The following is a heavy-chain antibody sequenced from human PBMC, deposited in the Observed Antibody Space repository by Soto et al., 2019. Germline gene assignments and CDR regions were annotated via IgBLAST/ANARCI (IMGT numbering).Heavy chain of an antibody. CDR2: ISGRGDGT. V-gene: IGHV3-23*01. Sequence: EVQLLESGGGLVQPGGSLTLSCAASGFTFDTYAMTWVRQAPGKGLEWVSAISGRGDGTYYADSVKGRFTISRDNSKNTVFLQLNSLRAEDTALYYCAKYNNYWDEDYWGQGPLVTVSS. D-gene: IGHD1-20*01. J-gene: IGHJ4*02. CDR3: AKYNNYWDEDY. CDR1: GFTFDTYA.